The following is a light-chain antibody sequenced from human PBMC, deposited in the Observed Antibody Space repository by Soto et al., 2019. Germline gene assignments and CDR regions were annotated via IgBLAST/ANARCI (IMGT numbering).Light chain of an antibody. CDR1: QSVSSSY. Sequence: EIVLTQSPGTLSLSPGERATLSCRASQSVSSSYLAWYQQKPGQAPRLLIYDASSRATGIPDRFSGSRSGTDFTLTISRLEPEDFAVYYCQQYGSSPSITFGQGTRLEIK. V-gene: IGKV3-20*01. CDR3: QQYGSSPSIT. J-gene: IGKJ5*01. CDR2: DAS.